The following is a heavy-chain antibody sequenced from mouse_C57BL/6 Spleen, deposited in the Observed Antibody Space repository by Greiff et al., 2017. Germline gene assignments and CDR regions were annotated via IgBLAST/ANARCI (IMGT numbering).Heavy chain of an antibody. V-gene: IGHV1-69*01. CDR2: IDPSDSYT. CDR1: GYTFTSYW. J-gene: IGHJ4*01. CDR3: ARSGVHYYAMDY. Sequence: VQLQQPGAELVMPGASVKLSCKASGYTFTSYWMHWVKQRPGQGLEWIGEIDPSDSYTNYNQKFKGKSTLTVDKSSSTAYMQLSSLTSEDSAVYYCARSGVHYYAMDYWGQGTSVTVSS.